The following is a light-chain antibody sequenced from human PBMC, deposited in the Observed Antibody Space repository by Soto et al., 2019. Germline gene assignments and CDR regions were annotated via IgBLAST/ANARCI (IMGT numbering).Light chain of an antibody. CDR3: QQSYSTRWT. J-gene: IGKJ1*01. CDR1: QSISSD. V-gene: IGKV1-39*01. Sequence: DIQMTQSLSSLSASVGDRVTITCRASQSISSDLNWYQQKPGKAPKLLIYAASSLQSGVPSRFSGSGSGTDFTLTISSLQPEAFATYYCQQSYSTRWTFGQGTKVEIK. CDR2: AAS.